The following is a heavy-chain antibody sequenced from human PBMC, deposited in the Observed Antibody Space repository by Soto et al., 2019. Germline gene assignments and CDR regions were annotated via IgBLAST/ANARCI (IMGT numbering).Heavy chain of an antibody. CDR1: GFTFSSYD. CDR3: ARVSDYYYGMDV. Sequence: GGSLRFSCAASGFTFSSYDMHWVRQATGKGLEWVSAIGTAGDTYYPGSVKGRFTISRENAKNSLYLQMNSLRAEDTAVYYCARVSDYYYGMDVWGQGTTVTVSS. J-gene: IGHJ6*02. V-gene: IGHV3-13*01. CDR2: IGTAGDT.